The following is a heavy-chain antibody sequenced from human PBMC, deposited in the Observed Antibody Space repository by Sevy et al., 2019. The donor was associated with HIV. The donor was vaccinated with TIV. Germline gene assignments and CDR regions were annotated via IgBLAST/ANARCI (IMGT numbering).Heavy chain of an antibody. Sequence: GGSLRLSCAASGFTFSSFGMHWVRQVPGKGLEWVSFISYDGSDKRYVDSVKGRFTISRDSSKNTLYLQMNSLRGGDTAVYHCAKDGPPYYTSGSYMYYFDYWGQGALVTVSS. CDR2: ISYDGSDK. CDR1: GFTFSSFG. D-gene: IGHD3-10*01. V-gene: IGHV3-30*18. J-gene: IGHJ4*02. CDR3: AKDGPPYYTSGSYMYYFDY.